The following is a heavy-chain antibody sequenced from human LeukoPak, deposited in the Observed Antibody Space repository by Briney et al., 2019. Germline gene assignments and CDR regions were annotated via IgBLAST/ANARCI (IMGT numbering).Heavy chain of an antibody. V-gene: IGHV4-30-2*01. J-gene: IGHJ4*02. D-gene: IGHD5-12*01. CDR1: GGSISSGGYC. CDR3: AREVGSGYIIDY. Sequence: SETLSLTCTVSGGSISSGGYCWSWIRQPPGKGLEWIGYIYHSGSTYYNPSLKSRVTISVDRSKNQFSLKLSSVTAADTAVYYCAREVGSGYIIDYWGQGTLVTVSS. CDR2: IYHSGST.